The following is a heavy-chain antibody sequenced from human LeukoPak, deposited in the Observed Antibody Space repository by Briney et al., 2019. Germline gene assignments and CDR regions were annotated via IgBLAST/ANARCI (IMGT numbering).Heavy chain of an antibody. D-gene: IGHD6-19*01. CDR3: ARAIAVVDY. CDR1: GYTFTDYY. V-gene: IGHV1-2*02. Sequence: ASVKVSCKASGYTFTDYYIHWVRQAPGQGLEWMGWINPNSGGTNHAQKFQGRVTMTEDTSISTAYMDLCRLRSDDTAVCYSARAIAVVDYWGQGTLVTVSS. J-gene: IGHJ4*02. CDR2: INPNSGGT.